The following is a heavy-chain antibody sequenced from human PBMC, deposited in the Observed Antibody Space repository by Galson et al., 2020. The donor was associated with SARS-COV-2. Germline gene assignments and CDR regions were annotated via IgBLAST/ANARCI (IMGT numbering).Heavy chain of an antibody. Sequence: SETLSLTCTVSGGSISSSSYYWGWIRQPPGKGLEWIGSIYYSGSTYYNPSLKSRVTISVDTSKNQFSLKLSSVTAADTAVYYCVRLPYYYDSSYAFDIWGQGTMVTVSS. J-gene: IGHJ3*02. CDR3: VRLPYYYDSSYAFDI. CDR1: GGSISSSSYY. D-gene: IGHD3-22*01. CDR2: IYYSGST. V-gene: IGHV4-39*01.